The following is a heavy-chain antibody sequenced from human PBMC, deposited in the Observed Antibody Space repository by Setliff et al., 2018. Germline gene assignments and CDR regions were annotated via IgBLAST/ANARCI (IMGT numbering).Heavy chain of an antibody. CDR2: VSPIDDGKP. J-gene: IGHJ6*02. Sequence: ASVKVSCKASGYSFTSYDINWVRLAAGQGLEWMGWVSPIDDGKPGYAQRFQGRVTITADESTSTAYMELSSLRPEDTAVYYCARGKMDVVAVAGKYCVMDVWGQGTTVTVSS. D-gene: IGHD6-19*01. V-gene: IGHV1-8*01. CDR1: GYSFTSYD. CDR3: ARGKMDVVAVAGKYCVMDV.